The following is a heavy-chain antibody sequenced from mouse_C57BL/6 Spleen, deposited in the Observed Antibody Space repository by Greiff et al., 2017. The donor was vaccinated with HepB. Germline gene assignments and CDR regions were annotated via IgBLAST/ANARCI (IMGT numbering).Heavy chain of an antibody. CDR3: ARRGNVDY. CDR1: GYTFTDYY. CDR2: INPNNGGT. J-gene: IGHJ2*01. Sequence: VQLQQSGPELVKPGASVKISCKASGYTFTDYYMNWVKQSHGKSLEWIGDINPNNGGTSYNQKFKGKATLTVDKSSSTAYMELRSLTSEDSAVYNSARRGNVDYSGQDTTLTVSS. D-gene: IGHD2-1*01. V-gene: IGHV1-26*01.